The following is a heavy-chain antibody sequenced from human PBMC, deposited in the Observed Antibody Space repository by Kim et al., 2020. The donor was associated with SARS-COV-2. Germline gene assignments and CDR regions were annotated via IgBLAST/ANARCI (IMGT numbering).Heavy chain of an antibody. CDR3: AREWDLDGYNDFDY. CDR1: GFTFSSYS. D-gene: IGHD5-12*01. Sequence: GGSLRLSCAASGFTFSSYSMNWVRQAPGKGLEWVSSISSSSSYIYYADSVKGRFTISRDNAKNSLYLQMNSLRAEDTAVYYCAREWDLDGYNDFDYWGQGTLVTVSS. V-gene: IGHV3-21*01. CDR2: ISSSSSYI. J-gene: IGHJ4*02.